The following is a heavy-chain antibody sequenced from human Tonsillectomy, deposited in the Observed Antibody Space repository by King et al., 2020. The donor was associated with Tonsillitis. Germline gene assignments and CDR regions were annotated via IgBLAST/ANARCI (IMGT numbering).Heavy chain of an antibody. J-gene: IGHJ3*02. CDR1: GFSFNSYW. CDR2: IKGDGSKN. Sequence: VQLVESGGDLVQPGGSLRLSCAASGFSFNSYWMAWVRQAPGKGLEWVANIKGDGSKNNYVDSVKGRFTISRDNAKNSLYLQMNSLRGEDTAVYYCARDINSDSGDSYYDVFDTWGQGTMVTVS. V-gene: IGHV3-7*03. CDR3: ARDINSDSGDSYYDVFDT. D-gene: IGHD2-21*02.